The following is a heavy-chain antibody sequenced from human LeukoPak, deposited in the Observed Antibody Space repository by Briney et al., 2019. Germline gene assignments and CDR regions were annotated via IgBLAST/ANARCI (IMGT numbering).Heavy chain of an antibody. CDR3: AKDEVRYFDWSHHYYYGMDV. D-gene: IGHD3-9*01. CDR2: ISSSSSYI. CDR1: GFTFSSYS. V-gene: IGHV3-21*01. Sequence: GGSLRLSCAASGFTFSSYSMNWVRQAPGKGLEWVSSISSSSSYIYYADSVKGRFTISRDNAKNSLYLQMNSLRAEDTAVYYCAKDEVRYFDWSHHYYYGMDVWGKGTTVTVSS. J-gene: IGHJ6*04.